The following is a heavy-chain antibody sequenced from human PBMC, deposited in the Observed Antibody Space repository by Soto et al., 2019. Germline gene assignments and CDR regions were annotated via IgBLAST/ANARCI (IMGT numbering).Heavy chain of an antibody. J-gene: IGHJ4*02. CDR3: SSVFLRGFWGYEDYTDKQEY. Sequence: GGSLRLSCAASGFTFDDYAMHWVRQAPGKGLEWVSGISWNSGSIGYADSVKGRFTISRDNAKNSLYLQMNSLRAEDTALYYWSSVFLRGFWGYEDYTDKQEYWGQGTLVTVPS. CDR1: GFTFDDYA. V-gene: IGHV3-9*01. D-gene: IGHD5-12*01. CDR2: ISWNSGSI.